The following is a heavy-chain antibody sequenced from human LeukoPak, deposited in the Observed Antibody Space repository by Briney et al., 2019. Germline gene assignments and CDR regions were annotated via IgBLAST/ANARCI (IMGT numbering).Heavy chain of an antibody. Sequence: PSETLSLTYTVSGGSISSYYWSWIRQPPGKGLEWIGYIYYSGSTNYNPSLKSRVTISVDTSKNQFSLKLSSVTAADTAVYYCARASYSYDINGWVPFDYWGQGTLVTVSS. J-gene: IGHJ4*02. V-gene: IGHV4-59*01. CDR2: IYYSGST. CDR1: GGSISSYY. CDR3: ARASYSYDINGWVPFDY. D-gene: IGHD3-22*01.